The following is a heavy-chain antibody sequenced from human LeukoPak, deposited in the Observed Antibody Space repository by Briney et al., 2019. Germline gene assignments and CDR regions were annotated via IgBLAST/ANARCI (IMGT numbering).Heavy chain of an antibody. D-gene: IGHD6-19*01. Sequence: TGGSLRLSCAASGFTVSSNYMSWVRQAPGKGLEWVSSISSSSNYIYYADSVKGRFTISRDNAKNSLYLQMNSLRAEDTAVYYCARDPSSGWYLKGWFDPWGQGTLVTVSS. CDR2: ISSSSNYI. V-gene: IGHV3-21*01. CDR3: ARDPSSGWYLKGWFDP. J-gene: IGHJ5*02. CDR1: GFTVSSNY.